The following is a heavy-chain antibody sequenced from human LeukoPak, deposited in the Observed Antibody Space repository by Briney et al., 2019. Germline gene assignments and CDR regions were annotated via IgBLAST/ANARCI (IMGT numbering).Heavy chain of an antibody. CDR1: GFTFSSHG. D-gene: IGHD1-26*01. CDR3: AKNLLGSGAYSWYFDL. J-gene: IGHJ2*01. Sequence: GGSLKLSCAASGFTFSSHGMSWVRQTPGKGREWVGSISTSGDGTVYADSVKGRVTISRDNSKNTLYLQMNSLRAEDTAVYSCAKNLLGSGAYSWYFDLWGRGTLVTVSS. V-gene: IGHV3-23*01. CDR2: ISTSGDGT.